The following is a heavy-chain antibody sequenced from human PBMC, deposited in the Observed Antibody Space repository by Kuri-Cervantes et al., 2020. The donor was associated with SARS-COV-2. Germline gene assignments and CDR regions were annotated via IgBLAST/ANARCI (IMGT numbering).Heavy chain of an antibody. CDR3: ARGQHRVVRGVLGYYFDY. CDR2: ISYDGSNK. Sequence: GESLKISCAASGFTFSSYAMHWVRQAPGKGLEWVAVISYDGSNKYYADSVKGRFTISRDNSKNTLYLQMNSLRAEDTAVYYCARGQHRVVRGVLGYYFDYWGQGTLVTVSS. CDR1: GFTFSSYA. J-gene: IGHJ4*02. V-gene: IGHV3-30-3*01. D-gene: IGHD3-10*01.